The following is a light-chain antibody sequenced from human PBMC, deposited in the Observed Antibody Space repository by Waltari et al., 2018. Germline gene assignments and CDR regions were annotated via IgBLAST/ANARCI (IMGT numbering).Light chain of an antibody. V-gene: IGLV2-8*01. CDR1: SSDVGGDNF. CDR2: EVR. Sequence: QSALTQPPSASGPPGQSVTISCTGTSSDVGGDNFVSWYQQHPGKAPRLLISEVRQRPSGVPDRFSGSRSGTTASLTVSGLQAEDEADYYCSSTSSSGLYFVFGTGTRLTVL. CDR3: SSTSSSGLYFV. J-gene: IGLJ1*01.